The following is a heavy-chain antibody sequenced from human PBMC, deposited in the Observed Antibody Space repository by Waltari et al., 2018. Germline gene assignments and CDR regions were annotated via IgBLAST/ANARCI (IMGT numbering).Heavy chain of an antibody. CDR2: KKEDGGAK. Sequence: EVQLVESGGGLVQPGGSLRLSCAASGFTFSRYWMIWVRQAPGRGLEWVANKKEDGGAKYYVDSVKGRFAISRDNADNSLYLQMNSLRAEDTAVYYCVRDGMRGGDFDYWGQGTLVTVSS. D-gene: IGHD3-10*01. CDR1: GFTFSRYW. J-gene: IGHJ4*02. V-gene: IGHV3-7*01. CDR3: VRDGMRGGDFDY.